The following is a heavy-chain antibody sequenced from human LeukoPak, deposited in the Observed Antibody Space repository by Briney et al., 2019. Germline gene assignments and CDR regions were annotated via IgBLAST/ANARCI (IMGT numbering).Heavy chain of an antibody. D-gene: IGHD3-10*01. CDR2: ISYDGSNK. CDR1: GFTFSSYG. J-gene: IGHJ4*02. CDR3: AKERRRTMDY. Sequence: GGSLRLSCAASGFTFSSYGMHWVRQAPGKGLEWVAVISYDGSNKYYADSVKGRFTISRDNSKNTLYLQMNSLRAEDTAVYYCAKERRRTMDYWGQGTLVTDSS. V-gene: IGHV3-30*18.